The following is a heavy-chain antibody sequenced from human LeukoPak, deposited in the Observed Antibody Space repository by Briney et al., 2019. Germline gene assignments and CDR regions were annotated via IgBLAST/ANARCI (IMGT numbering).Heavy chain of an antibody. CDR3: TREFEYQLLPNDRAEYFQH. J-gene: IGHJ1*01. V-gene: IGHV3-49*04. D-gene: IGHD2-2*01. Sequence: PGGSLRLSCAASGFTFSSYAMSWVRQAPGKGLEWVGFIRSKAYGGTTEYAASVKGRFTISRDDSKSIAYLQMNSLKTEDTAVYYCTREFEYQLLPNDRAEYFQHWGQGTLVTVSS. CDR1: GFTFSSYA. CDR2: IRSKAYGGTT.